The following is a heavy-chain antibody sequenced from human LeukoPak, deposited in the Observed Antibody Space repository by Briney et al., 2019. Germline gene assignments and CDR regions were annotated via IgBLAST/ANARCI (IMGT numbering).Heavy chain of an antibody. J-gene: IGHJ4*02. Sequence: ASVKVSCKASGYTFTGYYIHWVRQAPGQGLEWMGWINPHSGATNYAQKFQGRVTMTRDTPISTAFLELNSLTSDDTAVFYCARDLRQMSDYFDYWGQGTLVTVSS. CDR1: GYTFTGYY. D-gene: IGHD3-3*01. V-gene: IGHV1-2*02. CDR3: ARDLRQMSDYFDY. CDR2: INPHSGAT.